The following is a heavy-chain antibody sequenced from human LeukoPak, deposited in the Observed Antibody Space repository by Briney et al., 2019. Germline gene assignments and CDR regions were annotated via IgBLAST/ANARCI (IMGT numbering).Heavy chain of an antibody. CDR1: GFTLSTYW. Sequence: TGGSLRLSCAASGFTLSTYWMHWVRQAPGKGPVWVSRINSEGTTTQYADSVKGRFAISRDNAKNTLDLQMNSLRDEDTAMYFCARGTHFGNSYNWLDSWGQGTLVTVSS. CDR2: INSEGTTT. CDR3: ARGTHFGNSYNWLDS. J-gene: IGHJ5*01. D-gene: IGHD4-23*01. V-gene: IGHV3-74*01.